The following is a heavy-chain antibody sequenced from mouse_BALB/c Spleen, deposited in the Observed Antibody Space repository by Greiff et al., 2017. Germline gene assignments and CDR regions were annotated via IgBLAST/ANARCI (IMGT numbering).Heavy chain of an antibody. Sequence: QVQLKQSGPGLVQPSQCLSITCTVSGFSLTSYGVHWVRQSPGKGLEWLGVIWSGGSTDYNAAFISRLSISKDNSKSQVFFKMNSLQANDTAIYYCARIDGYSSYAMDYWGQGTSVTVSS. CDR1: GFSLTSYG. CDR3: ARIDGYSSYAMDY. D-gene: IGHD2-3*01. V-gene: IGHV2-2*02. CDR2: IWSGGST. J-gene: IGHJ4*01.